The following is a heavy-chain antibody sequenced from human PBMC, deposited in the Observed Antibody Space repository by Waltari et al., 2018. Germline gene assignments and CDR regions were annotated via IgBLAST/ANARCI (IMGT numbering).Heavy chain of an antibody. CDR2: IYSGGST. CDR1: GFTVSSNY. V-gene: IGHV3-66*02. CDR3: AREGDGFIAVAGADY. D-gene: IGHD6-19*01. Sequence: EVQLVESGGGLVQPGGSLRLSCAASGFTVSSNYMSWVRQAPGKGLEWVSVIYSGGSTYYADSVKGRFTISRDNSKNTLYLQMNSLRAEDTAVYYCAREGDGFIAVAGADYWGQGTLVTVSS. J-gene: IGHJ4*02.